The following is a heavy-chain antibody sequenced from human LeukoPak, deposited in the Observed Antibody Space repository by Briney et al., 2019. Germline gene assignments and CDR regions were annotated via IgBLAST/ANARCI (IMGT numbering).Heavy chain of an antibody. Sequence: ASVKVSCEASGGTFSSYAISWVRQAPGQGLEWMGGIIPIFGTANYAQKFQGRVTITADESTSTAYMELSSLRSEDTAVYYCARAAGFGELYDYWGQGTLVTVSS. CDR3: ARAAGFGELYDY. CDR1: GGTFSSYA. V-gene: IGHV1-69*01. J-gene: IGHJ4*02. CDR2: IIPIFGTA. D-gene: IGHD3-10*01.